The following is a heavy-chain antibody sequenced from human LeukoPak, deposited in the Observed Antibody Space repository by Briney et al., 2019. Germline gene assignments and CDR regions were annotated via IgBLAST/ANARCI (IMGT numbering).Heavy chain of an antibody. V-gene: IGHV4-4*02. CDR1: GGSISSSNW. Sequence: NPSGTLSLTCAVSGGSISSSNWWSWVRQPPGKGLEWIGEIYHSGSTNYNPSLKSRVTISVDKSMNQFSLKLSSVTAADTAVYYCARRALVAAAGTRPSSDYWGQGTLVTVSS. CDR2: IYHSGST. J-gene: IGHJ4*02. CDR3: ARRALVAAAGTRPSSDY. D-gene: IGHD6-13*01.